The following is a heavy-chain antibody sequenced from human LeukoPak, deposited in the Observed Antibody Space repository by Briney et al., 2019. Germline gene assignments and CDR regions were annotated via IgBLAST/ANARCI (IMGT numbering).Heavy chain of an antibody. J-gene: IGHJ6*04. Sequence: PGGSLRLSCTASGFTFSNYEINWVRQAPGKGLEWISYISSSGTTIYYADSVRGRFTISRDNAEKTLYLQVNSVRAEDTAVYYCARGDCTSTNRDGFGHLPYYYAMDVWGKGTTVIVSS. V-gene: IGHV3-48*03. D-gene: IGHD2/OR15-2a*01. CDR3: ARGDCTSTNRDGFGHLPYYYAMDV. CDR2: ISSSGTTI. CDR1: GFTFSNYE.